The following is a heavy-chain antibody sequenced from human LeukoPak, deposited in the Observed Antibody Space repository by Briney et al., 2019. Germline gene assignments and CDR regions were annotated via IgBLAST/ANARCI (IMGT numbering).Heavy chain of an antibody. Sequence: ASVKVSCKASGGTFSSYTISWVRQAPGQGLEWMGRISPIFGIANYAQKFQCRVTTTADKSTSKAYIQQSSLISEETAVHNCSREVTSGSYYDSSGYIEYWGQGTLVTVAS. CDR2: ISPIFGIA. V-gene: IGHV1-69*04. CDR3: SREVTSGSYYDSSGYIEY. CDR1: GGTFSSYT. J-gene: IGHJ4*02. D-gene: IGHD3-22*01.